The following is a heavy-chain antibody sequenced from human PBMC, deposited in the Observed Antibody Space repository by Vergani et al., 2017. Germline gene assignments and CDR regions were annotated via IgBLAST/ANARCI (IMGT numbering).Heavy chain of an antibody. CDR1: GFTFSSYW. V-gene: IGHV3-7*01. Sequence: EVQLVESGGGLVQPGGSLRLSCAASGFTFSSYWMSWVRQAPGKGLEWVANIKQDGSEKYYVDSVKGRFTISRDNAKDSLYLQMNSLRAEDTAVYYCARDSVYYNYYMDVWGKGTTVTVSS. CDR2: IKQDGSEK. J-gene: IGHJ6*03. CDR3: ARDSVYYNYYMDV.